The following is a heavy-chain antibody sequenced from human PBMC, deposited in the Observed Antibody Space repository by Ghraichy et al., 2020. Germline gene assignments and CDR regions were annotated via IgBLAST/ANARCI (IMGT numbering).Heavy chain of an antibody. CDR3: ASYNSGSPYYYYGMDV. J-gene: IGHJ6*02. CDR1: GGSISSGGYY. V-gene: IGHV4-31*03. D-gene: IGHD1-26*01. CDR2: IYYSGST. Sequence: LSLTCTVSGGSISSGGYYWSWIRQHPGKGLEWIGYIYYSGSTYYNPSLKSRVTISVDTSKNQFSLKLSSVTAADTAVYYCASYNSGSPYYYYGMDVWGQGTTVTVSS.